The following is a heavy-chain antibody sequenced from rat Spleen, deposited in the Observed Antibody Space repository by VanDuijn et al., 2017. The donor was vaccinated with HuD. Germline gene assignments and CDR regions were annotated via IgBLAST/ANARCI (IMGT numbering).Heavy chain of an antibody. CDR1: FYSITSSY. Sequence: EVQLQESGPGLVKPSQSLSLTCSVTFYSITSSYRWSWVRKFPGNKLEWMGFITYSGGISYNPSLKSRISITRDISRNQFFLQLNSVTTEDTATYYCVRSGTGWELRYFDHWGQGVMVTVSS. CDR2: ITYSGGI. CDR3: VRSGTGWELRYFDH. J-gene: IGHJ2*01. D-gene: IGHD5-1*01. V-gene: IGHV3-1*01.